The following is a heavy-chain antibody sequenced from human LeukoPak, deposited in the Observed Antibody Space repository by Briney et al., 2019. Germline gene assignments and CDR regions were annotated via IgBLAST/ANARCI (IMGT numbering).Heavy chain of an antibody. CDR1: AYTFTDYY. Sequence: GASVTVSFTSSAYTFTDYYIHWVRQAPGQGLEWMGWIEPKSGGIYYAQNFQGRGTMTMDTSLITAYMELSGLTSDDTAVYYCARLTDYGDAFDVWGQGTMVTVSS. V-gene: IGHV1-2*02. CDR3: ARLTDYGDAFDV. D-gene: IGHD3-9*01. CDR2: IEPKSGGI. J-gene: IGHJ3*01.